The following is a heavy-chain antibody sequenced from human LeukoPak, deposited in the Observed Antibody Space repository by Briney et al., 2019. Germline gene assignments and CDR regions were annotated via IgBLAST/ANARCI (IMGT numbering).Heavy chain of an antibody. D-gene: IGHD1-26*01. CDR3: ARGREWELSTHFDY. Sequence: SETLSLTCTVSGGSISSGDYSWSWIRQPPGKGLEWIGCIYYSGSTYYNPSLKSRVTISVDTSKNQFSLKLSSVTAADTAVYYCARGREWELSTHFDYWGQGTLVTVSS. CDR2: IYYSGST. V-gene: IGHV4-30-4*01. CDR1: GGSISSGDYS. J-gene: IGHJ4*02.